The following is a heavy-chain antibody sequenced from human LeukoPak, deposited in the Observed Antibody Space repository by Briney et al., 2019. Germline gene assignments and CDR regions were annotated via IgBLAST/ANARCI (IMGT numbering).Heavy chain of an antibody. CDR2: IYYSGST. Sequence: SETLSLTCTVSGGSISSYYWSWIRQPPGKGLEWTGYIYYSGSTNYNPSLKSRVTISVDTSKNQFSLKLSSVTAADTAVYYCARDTPRYYYDSSGYRGAFDIWGQGTMVTVSS. D-gene: IGHD3-22*01. CDR3: ARDTPRYYYDSSGYRGAFDI. V-gene: IGHV4-59*01. CDR1: GGSISSYY. J-gene: IGHJ3*02.